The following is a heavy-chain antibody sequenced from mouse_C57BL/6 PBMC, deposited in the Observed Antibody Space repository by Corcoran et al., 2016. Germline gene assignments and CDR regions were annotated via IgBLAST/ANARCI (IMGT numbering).Heavy chain of an antibody. CDR3: ARQPFAY. D-gene: IGHD6-1*01. V-gene: IGHV3-6*01. CDR2: ISYDGSN. Sequence: DVQLQESGPGLVKPSQSLSLTCSVTGYSITSGYYWNWIRQFPGNKLEWMGYISYDGSNNYNPSLKNRISITRDTSKNQFFLKLNSVTTEDTAKYYCARQPFAYWGQGTLVTVSA. CDR1: GYSITSGYY. J-gene: IGHJ3*01.